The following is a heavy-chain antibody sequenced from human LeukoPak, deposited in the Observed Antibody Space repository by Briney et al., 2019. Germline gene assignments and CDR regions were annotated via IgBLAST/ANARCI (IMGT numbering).Heavy chain of an antibody. D-gene: IGHD2-15*01. J-gene: IGHJ3*02. CDR3: ARDAIVVVEAATHAFDI. V-gene: IGHV1-18*01. Sequence: GASVKVSCKASGGTFSSYGISWVRQAPGQGLEWMGWISAYNGNTNYAQKLQGRVTMTTDTSTSTAYMELRSLRSDDTAVYYCARDAIVVVEAATHAFDIWGQGTMVTVSS. CDR1: GGTFSSYG. CDR2: ISAYNGNT.